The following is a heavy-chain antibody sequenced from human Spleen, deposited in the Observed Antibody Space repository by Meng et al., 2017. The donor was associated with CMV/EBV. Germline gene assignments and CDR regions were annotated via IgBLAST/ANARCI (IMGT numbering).Heavy chain of an antibody. CDR3: ARISGSSWLSFYFDS. Sequence: GESLKISCAASGFTLSDEYMTWIRQPPGKGLEWVSYITSSTNRQYYADSVKGRFTISRDNAKNSLYLQMNSLRAEDTAVYYCARISGSSWLSFYFDSWGQGALVTVSS. CDR2: ITSSTNRQ. D-gene: IGHD6-13*01. V-gene: IGHV3-11*01. CDR1: GFTLSDEY. J-gene: IGHJ4*02.